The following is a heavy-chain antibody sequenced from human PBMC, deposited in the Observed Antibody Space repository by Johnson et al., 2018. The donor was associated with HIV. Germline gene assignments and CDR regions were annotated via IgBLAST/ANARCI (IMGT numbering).Heavy chain of an antibody. D-gene: IGHD1-26*01. V-gene: IGHV3-7*03. CDR1: GFTVSRNY. J-gene: IGHJ3*02. CDR2: IKQDGSDD. Sequence: VQLVESGGGVVQPGRSLRLSCAASGFTVSRNYMSWVRQAPGTGLAWVANIKQDGSDDYYVDVLKGRFIISRDNATNSLYLQMSHLRFEDTAVYYCARGDVGAFDIWGQGTMVTVSS. CDR3: ARGDVGAFDI.